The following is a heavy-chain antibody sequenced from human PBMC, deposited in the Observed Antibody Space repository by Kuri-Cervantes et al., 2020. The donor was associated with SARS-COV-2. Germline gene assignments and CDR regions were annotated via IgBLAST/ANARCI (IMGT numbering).Heavy chain of an antibody. J-gene: IGHJ4*02. Sequence: GGSLRLSCAASGFTFSSYAMSWVRQAPGKGLEWVSAISVSGGSTYYADSVKGRFTISRDNSKNALYLQMNSLRAEDTAVDYCAKDREVVPAAIGDYFDYWGQGTLVTVSS. CDR3: AKDREVVPAAIGDYFDY. V-gene: IGHV3-23*01. D-gene: IGHD2-2*02. CDR1: GFTFSSYA. CDR2: ISVSGGST.